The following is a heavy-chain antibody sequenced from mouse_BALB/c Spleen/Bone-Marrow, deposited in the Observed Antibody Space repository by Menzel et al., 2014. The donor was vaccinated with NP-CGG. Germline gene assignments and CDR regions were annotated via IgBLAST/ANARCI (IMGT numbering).Heavy chain of an antibody. J-gene: IGHJ3*01. D-gene: IGHD4-1*01. CDR3: ASNWD. CDR1: GYTFTDYY. V-gene: IGHV1-77*01. Sequence: QVQLQQSGAELARPGASVKLSCKASGYTFTDYYINWVKQRTGQGLEWIGEIYPGSGKTYHNEKFKGKATLTADKSSSTACMQLSSLTSEDSAVYFCASNWDWGQGTLVTVSA. CDR2: IYPGSGKT.